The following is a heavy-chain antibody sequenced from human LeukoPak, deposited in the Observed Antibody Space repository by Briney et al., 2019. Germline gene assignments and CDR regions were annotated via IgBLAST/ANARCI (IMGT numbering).Heavy chain of an antibody. J-gene: IGHJ4*02. D-gene: IGHD3-10*01. CDR3: ARDQDYYGSGSPGDY. Sequence: GASVKVSCTASGYTFTVYYMHWVRQAPGQGLEWMGWINPNSGGTNYAQKFQGRVTMTRDTSISTAYMELSSLRSEDTAVYYCARDQDYYGSGSPGDYWGQGTLVTVSS. V-gene: IGHV1-2*02. CDR1: GYTFTVYY. CDR2: INPNSGGT.